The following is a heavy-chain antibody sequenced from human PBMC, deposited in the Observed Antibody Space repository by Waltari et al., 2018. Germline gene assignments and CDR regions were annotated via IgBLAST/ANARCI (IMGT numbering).Heavy chain of an antibody. CDR3: ARVDITGTVCAFDI. D-gene: IGHD1-20*01. CDR2: IYYSGST. V-gene: IGHV4-59*01. J-gene: IGHJ3*02. Sequence: QVQLQESGPGLVKPSETLSLTCTVSGGSISSYYWSWIRQPPGKGLEWIGYIYYSGSTNYNPSLKSRVTISVDTSKNQFSLKLSSVTAADTAVYYCARVDITGTVCAFDIWGQGTMVTVSS. CDR1: GGSISSYY.